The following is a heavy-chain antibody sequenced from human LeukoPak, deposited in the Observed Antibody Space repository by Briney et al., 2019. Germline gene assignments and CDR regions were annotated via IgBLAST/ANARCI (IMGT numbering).Heavy chain of an antibody. CDR1: GFTFTGYW. Sequence: GGSLRLSCADSGFTFTGYWMHWVRQPPGKGLVWVSRITGDGSSTTYADSVKGRFTISRDNAKNTLYLQMISLRAEDTAVYYCARDTGWYFDLWGRGTLVTVSS. V-gene: IGHV3-74*01. D-gene: IGHD4-17*01. CDR2: ITGDGSST. CDR3: ARDTGWYFDL. J-gene: IGHJ2*01.